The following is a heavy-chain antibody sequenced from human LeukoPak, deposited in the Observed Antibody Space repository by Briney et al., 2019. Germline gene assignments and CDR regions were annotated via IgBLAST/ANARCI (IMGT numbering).Heavy chain of an antibody. CDR2: INWNGGST. CDR3: ARVLGYAFDM. CDR1: GFTFDDFG. D-gene: IGHD3-16*01. V-gene: IGHV3-20*04. J-gene: IGHJ3*02. Sequence: GGSLRLSCVVSGFTFDDFGMSWVRQAPGKGLEWVSDINWNGGSTGYADSVKGRFTISRDNAKNSLYLQMNSLRVEDTALYYCARVLGYAFDMWGQGTMVTVSS.